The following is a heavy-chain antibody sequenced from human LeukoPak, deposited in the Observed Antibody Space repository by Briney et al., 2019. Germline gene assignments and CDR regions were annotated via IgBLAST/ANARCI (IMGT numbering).Heavy chain of an antibody. D-gene: IGHD3-22*01. CDR1: GFTFSSFG. CDR3: VKGRIVVVMRDAFDI. V-gene: IGHV3-30*18. Sequence: GGSLRLSCAASGFTFSSFGMHWVRQAPGKGLEWVAVVSFDGTNQYYTDSVKGRFTISRDNSKNTLFLQMSSLRPEDTDVYYCVKGRIVVVMRDAFDIWGQGTMVTVSS. CDR2: VSFDGTNQ. J-gene: IGHJ3*02.